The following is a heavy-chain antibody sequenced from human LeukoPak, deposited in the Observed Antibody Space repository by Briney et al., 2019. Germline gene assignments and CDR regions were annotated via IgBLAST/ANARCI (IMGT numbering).Heavy chain of an antibody. V-gene: IGHV3-53*01. D-gene: IGHD6-19*01. CDR3: ARNGYTSGWYRY. J-gene: IGHJ4*02. Sequence: GGSLRLSCAASGFTVSSNYMSWVRQAPGKGLEWVSTIYSGGSTYYADSVKGRFTISRDISKNTLYLQMNSLRGEDTAVYYCARNGYTSGWYRYWGQGTLVTVSS. CDR2: IYSGGST. CDR1: GFTVSSNY.